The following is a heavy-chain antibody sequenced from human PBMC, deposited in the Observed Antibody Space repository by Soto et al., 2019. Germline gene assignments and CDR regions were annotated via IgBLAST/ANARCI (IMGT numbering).Heavy chain of an antibody. CDR3: ARHSGETYYYGSGSYYYYYMDV. Sequence: SETLSLTCTVSGGSISSYYWSWIRQPPGKGLEWIGYIYYSGSTNYNPSLKSRVTISVDTSRNQFSLKLSSVTAADTAVYYCARHSGETYYYGSGSYYYYYMDVWGKGTTVTVSS. V-gene: IGHV4-59*08. D-gene: IGHD3-10*01. CDR2: IYYSGST. J-gene: IGHJ6*03. CDR1: GGSISSYY.